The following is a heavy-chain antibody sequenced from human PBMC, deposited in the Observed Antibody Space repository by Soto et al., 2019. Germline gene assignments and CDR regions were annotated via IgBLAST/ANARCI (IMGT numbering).Heavy chain of an antibody. J-gene: IGHJ2*01. CDR1: GGTFSSYA. CDR2: IIPIFGTA. CDR3: ARGWWELPSLYWYFDL. Sequence: QVQLVQSGAEVKKPGSSVKVSCKASGGTFSSYAISWVRQAPGQGLEWMGGIIPIFGTANYAQKFQGRVTITADESTSTADMELSSLRSEDTAVYSCARGWWELPSLYWYFDLWGRGTLVTVSS. V-gene: IGHV1-69*01. D-gene: IGHD1-26*01.